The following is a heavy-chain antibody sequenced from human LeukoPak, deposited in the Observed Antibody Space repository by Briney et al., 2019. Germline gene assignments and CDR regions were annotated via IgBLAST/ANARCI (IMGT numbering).Heavy chain of an antibody. D-gene: IGHD6-19*01. CDR2: IYHIGNT. CDR3: ASTRRAAVAGRFDS. V-gene: IGHV4-4*09. CDR1: GASMSSNY. Sequence: SETLSLTCNVSGASMSSNYWSWIRQPPANGLDWIGYIYHIGNTNYSRSLESRVTMSVDESKNQFSLRVHFVSAADTAVYYCASTRRAAVAGRFDSWGQGNLVTVSS. J-gene: IGHJ4*02.